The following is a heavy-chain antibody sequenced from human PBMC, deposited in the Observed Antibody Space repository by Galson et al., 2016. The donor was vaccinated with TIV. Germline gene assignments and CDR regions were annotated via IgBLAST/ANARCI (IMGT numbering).Heavy chain of an antibody. Sequence: QSGAEVKKPGESLRISCKGSGYSFTNYWITWVRQMPGKGLEWMGRIDPSDSYINYSPSFQGHVTISADRSINTAYLQWSSLKASDSAMDYCARGVSTGSGWLDPWGQGTLVTVSS. V-gene: IGHV5-10-1*01. D-gene: IGHD3-3*01. CDR3: ARGVSTGSGWLDP. J-gene: IGHJ5*02. CDR2: IDPSDSYI. CDR1: GYSFTNYW.